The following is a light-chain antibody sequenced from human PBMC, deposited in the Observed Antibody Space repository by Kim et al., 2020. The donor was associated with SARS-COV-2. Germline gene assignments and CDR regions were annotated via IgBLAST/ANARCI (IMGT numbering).Light chain of an antibody. CDR3: QAWDSSTGGV. V-gene: IGLV3-1*01. CDR1: KLGDKY. CDR2: QDS. Sequence: VSPRKTASITCSGDKLGDKYACWYQQKPGQSPVLVIYQDSKRPSGIPERFSGSNSGNTATLTISGTQAMDEADYYCQAWDSSTGGVFGTGTKVTVL. J-gene: IGLJ1*01.